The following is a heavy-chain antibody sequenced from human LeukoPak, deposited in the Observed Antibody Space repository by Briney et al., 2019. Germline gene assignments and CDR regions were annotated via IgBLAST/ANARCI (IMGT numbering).Heavy chain of an antibody. CDR2: VSDSGSRT. Sequence: PGGSLRLSCAASGFTFSSYAMTWVRQAPGKGLEWVSAVSDSGSRTFYADSVKGGFAISRDNSRRRLFLQMNSLRADDTAVYYCARPGCGGNCYYRMDVWGKGTTVTVSS. J-gene: IGHJ6*04. CDR3: ARPGCGGNCYYRMDV. CDR1: GFTFSSYA. D-gene: IGHD2-21*01. V-gene: IGHV3-23*01.